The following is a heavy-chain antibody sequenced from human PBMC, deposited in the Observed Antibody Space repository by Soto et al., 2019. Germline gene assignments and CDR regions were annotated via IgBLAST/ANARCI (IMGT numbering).Heavy chain of an antibody. J-gene: IGHJ6*02. CDR1: GYSFTSYW. D-gene: IGHD3-10*01. CDR3: ARHRGEYYYGSGSYPSNYYYYDMDV. V-gene: IGHV5-51*01. CDR2: IYPGDSDT. Sequence: ESLKISCKGSGYSFTSYWIGWVRQMPGKGLEWMGIIYPGDSDTRYSPSFQGQVTISADKSISTAYLQWSSLKASDTAMYYCARHRGEYYYGSGSYPSNYYYYDMDVWGQGTTVTVSS.